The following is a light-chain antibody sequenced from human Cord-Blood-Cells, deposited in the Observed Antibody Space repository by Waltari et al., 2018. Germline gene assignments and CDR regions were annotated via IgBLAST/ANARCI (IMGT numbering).Light chain of an antibody. V-gene: IGLV2-23*02. CDR1: SRAVGCSNL. Sequence: ALTQPAPVAGSPGQSIPICGPGTSRAVGCSNLVPWYQQHPGKAPKLMIYEVSKRPSGVSNRFSGSKSGNTASLTISGLQAEDEADYYCCSYAGSSTYVFGTGTKVTVL. CDR2: EVS. J-gene: IGLJ1*01. CDR3: CSYAGSSTYV.